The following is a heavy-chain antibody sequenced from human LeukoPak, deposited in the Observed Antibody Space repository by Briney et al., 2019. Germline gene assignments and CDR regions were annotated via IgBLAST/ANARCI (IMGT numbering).Heavy chain of an antibody. J-gene: IGHJ5*02. Sequence: GASVKVSCKASGYTFTSYGISWVRQAPGQGLEWMGWISAYNGNTNHAQKLQGRVTMTTDTSTSTAYMELRSLRSDDTAVYYCARDPVAFIRRYNWFDPWGQGTLVTVSS. CDR1: GYTFTSYG. V-gene: IGHV1-18*01. CDR2: ISAYNGNT. D-gene: IGHD2-21*01. CDR3: ARDPVAFIRRYNWFDP.